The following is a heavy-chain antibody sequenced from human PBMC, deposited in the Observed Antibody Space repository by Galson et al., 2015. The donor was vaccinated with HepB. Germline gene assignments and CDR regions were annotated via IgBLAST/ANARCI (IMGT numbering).Heavy chain of an antibody. V-gene: IGHV6-1*01. CDR1: GDSVSSNSAA. CDR3: AGAVAADGGFDY. D-gene: IGHD6-19*01. J-gene: IGHJ4*02. Sequence: AISGDSVSSNSAAWNWIRQSPSRGLEWLGRTYYRSKWYNDYAVSVKSRITINPDTSKNQFSLQLNSVTPEDTAVYYCAGAVAADGGFDYWGQGTLVTVSS. CDR2: TYYRSKWYN.